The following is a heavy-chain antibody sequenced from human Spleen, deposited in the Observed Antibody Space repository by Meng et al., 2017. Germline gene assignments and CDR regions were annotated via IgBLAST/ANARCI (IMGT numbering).Heavy chain of an antibody. V-gene: IGHV4-39*07. CDR1: GGSISTSGYY. CDR2: IYHSGST. CDR3: ARSFWGNGPIDP. D-gene: IGHD3-16*01. Sequence: QPQLQESGPGLGRPPGALSRTCSVSGGSISTSGYYWGWIRQPPGKGLEWIGEIYHSGSTNYNPSLKSRVTISVDKSKNQFSLKLSSVTAADTALYYCARSFWGNGPIDPWGQGTLVTVSS. J-gene: IGHJ5*02.